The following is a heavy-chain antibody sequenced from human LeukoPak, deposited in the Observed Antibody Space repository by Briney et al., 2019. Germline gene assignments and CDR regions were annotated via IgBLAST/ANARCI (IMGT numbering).Heavy chain of an antibody. V-gene: IGHV3-21*01. CDR1: GFTFSTFG. D-gene: IGHD3-22*01. J-gene: IGHJ4*02. CDR3: ARGYYYDSSVAY. Sequence: GGSLRLSCAASGFTFSTFGFNWVRQAPGKGLEWVSSISYSSIYISYADSVKGRFTISRDDARNSVYLQMDGLRVEDTAVYYCARGYYYDSSVAYWGQGTLVTVSS. CDR2: ISYSSIYI.